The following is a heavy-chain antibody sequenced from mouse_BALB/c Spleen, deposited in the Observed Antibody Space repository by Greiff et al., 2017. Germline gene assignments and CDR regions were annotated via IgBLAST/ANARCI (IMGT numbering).Heavy chain of an antibody. D-gene: IGHD1-1*01. CDR2: IRNKANGYTT. CDR1: GFTFTDYY. J-gene: IGHJ4*01. V-gene: IGHV7-3*02. CDR3: AGGSSYGAMDY. Sequence: EVMLVESGGGLVQPGGSLRLSHATSGFTFTDYYMSWVRQPPGKALEWLGFIRNKANGYTTEYSASVKGRFTISRDNSQSILYLQMNTLRAEDSATYYCAGGSSYGAMDYWGQGTSVTVSS.